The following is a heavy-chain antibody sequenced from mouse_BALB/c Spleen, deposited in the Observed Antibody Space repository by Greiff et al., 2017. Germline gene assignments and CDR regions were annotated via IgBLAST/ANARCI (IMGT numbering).Heavy chain of an antibody. CDR3: NAFGGNNYGGFAY. CDR1: GFNIKDYY. CDR2: IDPENGDT. V-gene: IGHV14-4*02. J-gene: IGHJ3*01. D-gene: IGHD1-1*02. Sequence: EVKLVESGAELVRSGASVKLSCTASGFNIKDYYMHWVKQRPEQGLEWIGWIDPENGDTEYAPKFQGKATMTADTSSNTAYLQLSSLTSEDTAVYYCNAFGGNNYGGFAYWGQGTLVTVSA.